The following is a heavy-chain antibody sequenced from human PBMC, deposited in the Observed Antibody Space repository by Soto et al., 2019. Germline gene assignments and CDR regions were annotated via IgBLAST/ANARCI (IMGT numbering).Heavy chain of an antibody. D-gene: IGHD1-26*01. Sequence: SETLSLTCAASGGSISSSNWWSWVRQPPGKGLEWIGEIYHSGSTNYNPSLKSRVTISVDKSKKQFSLKLSSVTAADTAVYYCASHSGSSSGFDYWGQGAPVTVYS. CDR2: IYHSGST. V-gene: IGHV4-4*02. J-gene: IGHJ4*02. CDR3: ASHSGSSSGFDY. CDR1: GGSISSSNW.